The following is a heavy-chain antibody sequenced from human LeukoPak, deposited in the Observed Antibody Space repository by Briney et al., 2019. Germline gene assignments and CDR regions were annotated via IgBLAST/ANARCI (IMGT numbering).Heavy chain of an antibody. Sequence: PETLSLTCTVSGRSISSSRSYWGWIRQPPGKGLEWIGTISYSGNTYYNPSLKSRVTISIDTSKNQFSLRLSSVTAADTAVHYCARHCGGDCVHAFDIWGQGTMVTVSS. CDR1: GRSISSSRSY. CDR3: ARHCGGDCVHAFDI. D-gene: IGHD2-21*02. J-gene: IGHJ3*02. CDR2: ISYSGNT. V-gene: IGHV4-39*01.